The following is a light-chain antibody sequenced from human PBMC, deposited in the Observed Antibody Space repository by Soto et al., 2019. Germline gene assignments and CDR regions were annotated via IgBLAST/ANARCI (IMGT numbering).Light chain of an antibody. V-gene: IGLV2-8*01. CDR2: EVT. CDR1: SSDVGGYDY. Sequence: VLTQPPSASGSPGQSVTISCTGTSSDVGGYDYVPWYQQHPGKAPKLMIYEVTIRPSGVSDRFSGSKSGNTASLTVSGLQAEDEADYYCSSYTGGNPSYVFGTGTKVTVL. J-gene: IGLJ1*01. CDR3: SSYTGGNPSYV.